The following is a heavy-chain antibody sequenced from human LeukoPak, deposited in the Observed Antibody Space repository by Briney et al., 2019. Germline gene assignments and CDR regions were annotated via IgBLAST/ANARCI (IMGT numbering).Heavy chain of an antibody. CDR1: GFTFSTYS. Sequence: GGSLRLSCAASGFTFSTYSMNWVRQAAGKGLEWVSYISFSGSSIDYADSLKGRFTISRDNAKNSLYLQMNSLRAEDTAVYYCARLGCSGGSCYFRYYFDYWGQGTLVTVSS. CDR3: ARLGCSGGSCYFRYYFDY. V-gene: IGHV3-21*01. J-gene: IGHJ4*02. D-gene: IGHD2-15*01. CDR2: ISFSGSSI.